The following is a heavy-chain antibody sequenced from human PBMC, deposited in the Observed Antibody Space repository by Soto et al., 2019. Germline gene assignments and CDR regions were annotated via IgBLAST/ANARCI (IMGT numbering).Heavy chain of an antibody. CDR1: GGSISSGGYY. V-gene: IGHV4-31*03. Sequence: QVQLQESGPGLVKPSQTLSLTCTVSGGSISSGGYYWSWIRQHPGKGLEWIGYIYYSGSTYYNPSLKSRVTISVDTSKNQFSLKLSSVTAADTAVYYCARESGSELPAAGCMDVWGQGTTVTVSS. CDR3: ARESGSELPAAGCMDV. D-gene: IGHD6-25*01. CDR2: IYYSGST. J-gene: IGHJ6*02.